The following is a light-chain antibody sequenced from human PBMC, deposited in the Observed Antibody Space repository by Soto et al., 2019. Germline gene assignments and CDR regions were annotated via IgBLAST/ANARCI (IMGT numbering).Light chain of an antibody. V-gene: IGLV4-69*01. CDR3: QTWGTGIYVV. CDR2: LNSDGSH. J-gene: IGLJ2*01. CDR1: SGHSSYA. Sequence: QLVLTQSPSASASLGASVKLTCTLSSGHSSYAIAWHQQQPEKGPRYLMKLNSDGSHSKGDGIPDRFSGSSSGAERYLTISSLQSEDEADYYCQTWGTGIYVVFGGGTKLTAL.